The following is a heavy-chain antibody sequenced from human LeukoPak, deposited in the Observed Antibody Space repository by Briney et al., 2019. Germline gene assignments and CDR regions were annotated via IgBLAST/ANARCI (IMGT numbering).Heavy chain of an antibody. V-gene: IGHV3-21*01. CDR2: ISSSSSYI. CDR3: ARDLNWGTYFDY. CDR1: GFTVSSNY. D-gene: IGHD7-27*01. Sequence: GGSLRLSCAASGFTVSSNYMSWVRQAPGKGLECVSSISSSSSYIYYADSVKGRFTISRDNAKNSLYLQMNSLRAEDTAVYYCARDLNWGTYFDYWGQGTLVTVSS. J-gene: IGHJ4*02.